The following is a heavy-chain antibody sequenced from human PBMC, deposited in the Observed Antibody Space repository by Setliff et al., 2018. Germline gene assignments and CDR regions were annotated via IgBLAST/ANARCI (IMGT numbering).Heavy chain of an antibody. CDR1: GYSFTTYW. Sequence: GESLKISCKGSGYSFTTYWIGWVRQMPGKGLEWMGIIYPGDSDTRYSPSFQGQVTMSADKSINTAYLQWSSLKASDTAMYYCARSYYYGSGSYRTFDPWGQGTLVTVSS. CDR2: IYPGDSDT. V-gene: IGHV5-51*01. J-gene: IGHJ5*02. CDR3: ARSYYYGSGSYRTFDP. D-gene: IGHD3-10*01.